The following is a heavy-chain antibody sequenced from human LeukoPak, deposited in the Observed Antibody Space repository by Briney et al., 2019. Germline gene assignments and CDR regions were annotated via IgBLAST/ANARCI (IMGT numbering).Heavy chain of an antibody. CDR1: GFTFSSYA. CDR2: ISYDGSNK. V-gene: IGHV3-30-3*01. Sequence: GGSLRLSCAASGFTFSSYAMHWVRQAPGKGLEWVAVISYDGSNKYYADSVKGRFTISRDNSKNTLYLQMNSLRAEDTAVCYCARDGLFATEYYDFWSASVLDYWGQGTLVTVSS. D-gene: IGHD3-3*01. J-gene: IGHJ4*02. CDR3: ARDGLFATEYYDFWSASVLDY.